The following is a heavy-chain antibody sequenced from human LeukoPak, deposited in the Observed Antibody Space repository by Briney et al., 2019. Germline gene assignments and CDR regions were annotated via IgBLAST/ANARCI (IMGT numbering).Heavy chain of an antibody. V-gene: IGHV1-18*01. CDR2: ISPYNGDT. D-gene: IGHD3-10*01. CDR1: GYTFIIYG. J-gene: IGHJ3*02. Sequence: GASVKVSCKASGYTFIIYGISWVRQAPGQGLEWMGWISPYNGDTNYAQRLQGRVTMTTDTSTSTTYMELRRLRSDDTAVYYCARVGGHGFDIWGQGTMVTVSS. CDR3: ARVGGHGFDI.